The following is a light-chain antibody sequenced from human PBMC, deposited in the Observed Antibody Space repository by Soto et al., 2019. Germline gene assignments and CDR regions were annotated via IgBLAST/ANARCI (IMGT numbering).Light chain of an antibody. J-gene: IGKJ1*01. V-gene: IGKV3-20*01. CDR1: QRVSSNY. CDR3: QQYGSSPWT. CDR2: GAS. Sequence: EIVLTQSPGTLSLSPGERATLSCRASQRVSSNYLAWYQQKPGQAPRPLIYGASSRATGIPDRFSGSGAGTDFTLTISRLESEDLAVYYCQQYGSSPWTFGQGTKVEIK.